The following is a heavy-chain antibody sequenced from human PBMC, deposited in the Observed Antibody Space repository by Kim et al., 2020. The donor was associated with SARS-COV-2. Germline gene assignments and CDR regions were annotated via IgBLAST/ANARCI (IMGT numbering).Heavy chain of an antibody. Sequence: GGSLRLSCAASGFTFSSYEMNWVRQAPGKGLEWVSYISSSGSTIYYADCVKGRFTISRDNAKNSLYLQMNSLRAEDTAVYYCARDDTAMLTGFDYWGQGTLVTVSS. CDR3: ARDDTAMLTGFDY. J-gene: IGHJ4*02. CDR1: GFTFSSYE. CDR2: ISSSGSTI. D-gene: IGHD5-18*01. V-gene: IGHV3-48*03.